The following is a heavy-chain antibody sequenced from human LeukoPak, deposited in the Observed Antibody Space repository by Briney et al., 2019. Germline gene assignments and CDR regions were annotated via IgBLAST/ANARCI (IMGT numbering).Heavy chain of an antibody. CDR2: IYTSGST. CDR1: GXSISSYY. D-gene: IGHD1-26*01. CDR3: ARVGAHAFDI. V-gene: IGHV4-4*07. Sequence: PSETLSLTCTVSGXSISSYYGSWIRQPAGKGLEWIGRIYTSGSTNCNPSLKSRVTMSVDTSKNQFSLKLSSVTAADTAVYYCARVGAHAFDIWGQGTMVTVSS. J-gene: IGHJ3*02.